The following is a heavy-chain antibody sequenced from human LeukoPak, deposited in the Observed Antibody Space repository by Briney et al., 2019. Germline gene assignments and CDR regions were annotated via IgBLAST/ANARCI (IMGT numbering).Heavy chain of an antibody. V-gene: IGHV4-34*01. J-gene: IGHJ3*02. CDR1: GGSFSGYY. Sequence: PSETLSLTCAVYGGSFSGYYWSWIRQPPGKGLEWIGEINHSGSTNYNPSLKSRVTISVDTSKNQFSLKLSSVTAADTAVYYCARRTITMVRGVTRGVFDIWGQGTMVTVSS. CDR3: ARRTITMVRGVTRGVFDI. D-gene: IGHD3-10*01. CDR2: INHSGST.